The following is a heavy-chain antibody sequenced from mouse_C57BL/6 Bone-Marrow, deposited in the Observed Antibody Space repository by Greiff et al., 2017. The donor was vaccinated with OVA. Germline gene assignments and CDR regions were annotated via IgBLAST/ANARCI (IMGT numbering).Heavy chain of an antibody. J-gene: IGHJ2*01. V-gene: IGHV1-19*01. CDR2: INPYNGGT. CDR3: ACRYYFDY. CDR1: GYTFTDYY. Sequence: VQLLQSGPVLVKPGASVKMSCKASGYTFTDYYMNWVKQSHGKSLEWIGVINPYNGGTSYNQKFKGKATLTVDKSSSTAYMELNSLTSEDSAVYYCACRYYFDYWGQGTTLTVSS.